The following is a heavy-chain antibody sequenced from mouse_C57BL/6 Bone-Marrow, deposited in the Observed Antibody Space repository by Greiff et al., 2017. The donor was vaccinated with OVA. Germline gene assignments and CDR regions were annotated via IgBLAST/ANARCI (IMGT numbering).Heavy chain of an antibody. Sequence: VQLQQSGAELVKPGASVKISCKASGYAFSSYWMNWVKQRPGKGLEWIGQIYPGDGDTNYNGKSKGKATLTADKSSSTAYMQLSSLTSEDSAVYFCARSRSTMVTMDYWGQGTSVTVSS. CDR2: IYPGDGDT. CDR1: GYAFSSYW. J-gene: IGHJ4*01. CDR3: ARSRSTMVTMDY. D-gene: IGHD2-2*01. V-gene: IGHV1-80*01.